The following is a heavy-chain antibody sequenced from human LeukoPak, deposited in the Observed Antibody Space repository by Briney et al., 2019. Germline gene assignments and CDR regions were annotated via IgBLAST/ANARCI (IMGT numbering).Heavy chain of an antibody. D-gene: IGHD5-18*01. Sequence: GGSLRLSCVGSGFRFSSYDMNWVRQAPGRGLEWLSYLTRTSSATWYADSVKGRFTIFRDNAKSSLYLQMNSLRVEDSAVYYCATGGSEYRSDWFDSWGQGTLVNVAS. CDR1: GFRFSSYD. CDR3: ATGGSEYRSDWFDS. V-gene: IGHV3-48*01. J-gene: IGHJ5*01. CDR2: LTRTSSAT.